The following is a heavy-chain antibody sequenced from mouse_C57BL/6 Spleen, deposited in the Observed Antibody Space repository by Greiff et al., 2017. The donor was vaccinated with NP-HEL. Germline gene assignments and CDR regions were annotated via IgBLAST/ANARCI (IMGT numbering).Heavy chain of an antibody. Sequence: AASGIDFSRYWMSWVRRAPGKGLEWIGEINPDSSTINYAPSLKDKFISSRDNAKNTLYLQMSKVRSEDTALYYCARLRKDYDGFAYWGQGTLVTVSA. CDR1: GIDFSRYW. CDR2: INPDSSTI. J-gene: IGHJ3*01. CDR3: ARLRKDYDGFAY. V-gene: IGHV4-1*01. D-gene: IGHD2-4*01.